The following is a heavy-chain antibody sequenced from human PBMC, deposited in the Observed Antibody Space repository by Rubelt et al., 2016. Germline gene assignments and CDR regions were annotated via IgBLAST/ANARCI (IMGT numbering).Heavy chain of an antibody. Sequence: GSTYYADSVKGRFTISRDNSKNTLFLQMNSLRAEDTAVYYCARDKYTSPPLYGMDVWGQGTTVTVSS. J-gene: IGHJ6*02. CDR2: GST. V-gene: IGHV3-66*03. D-gene: IGHD6-6*01. CDR3: ARDKYTSPPLYGMDV.